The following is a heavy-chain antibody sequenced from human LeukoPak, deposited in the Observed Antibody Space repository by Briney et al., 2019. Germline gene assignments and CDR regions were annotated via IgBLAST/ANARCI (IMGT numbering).Heavy chain of an antibody. CDR3: ARYRGDYVSLPSPFDF. CDR2: ISPDDSDT. J-gene: IGHJ4*02. V-gene: IGHV5-51*01. CDR1: GYRFTDYW. D-gene: IGHD4-17*01. Sequence: GESLKISCKGSGYRFTDYWIGWVRQMPGKGLEWMGIISPDDSDTRYSPSFQGQGTISADESISTAYLQWSSLKDSDTAMYYCARYRGDYVSLPSPFDFWGQGTLVTVSS.